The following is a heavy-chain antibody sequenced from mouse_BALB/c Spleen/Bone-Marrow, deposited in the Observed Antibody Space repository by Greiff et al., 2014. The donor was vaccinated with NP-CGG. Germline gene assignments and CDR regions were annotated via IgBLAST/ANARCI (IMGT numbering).Heavy chain of an antibody. V-gene: IGHV1S137*01. CDR2: ISTYYGDA. J-gene: IGHJ3*01. CDR3: AREGGNFPWFAY. Sequence: VKLQESGAELVRPGVSVKISCKGSGYTFTGYAMHWVKQSHAKSLEWIGVISTYYGDASYNQKFKGKATMTVDKSSSTAYMELARLTSEDSAIYYCAREGGNFPWFAYWGQGTLVTVSA. CDR1: GYTFTGYA. D-gene: IGHD2-1*01.